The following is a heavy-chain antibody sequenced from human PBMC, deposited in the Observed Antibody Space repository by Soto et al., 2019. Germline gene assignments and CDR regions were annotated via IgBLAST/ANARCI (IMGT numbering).Heavy chain of an antibody. J-gene: IGHJ4*02. V-gene: IGHV3-74*01. CDR1: GFTFSTHW. D-gene: IGHD5-12*01. CDR3: ARVPTGGYDWV. Sequence: EVQLLESGGGLIQPGGSLRLSCAASGFTFSTHWMHWVRQGPGKGLVWVSRINSDGSTTKYVDSVKGRFTISRDNAKNTVYLQMNSLRAEDTAVYYCARVPTGGYDWVWGQGTLVTVSS. CDR2: INSDGSTT.